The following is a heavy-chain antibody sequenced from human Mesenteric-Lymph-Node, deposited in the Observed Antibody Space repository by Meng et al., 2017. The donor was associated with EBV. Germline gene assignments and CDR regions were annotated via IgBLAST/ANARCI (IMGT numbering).Heavy chain of an antibody. Sequence: QGQLQQWGAGLLKPSATLSLTCGVYGGSFSGYYWSWIRQPPGKGLEWIGEINYSGSTNYNPSLKSRVTISVDKSKNQFSLKLSSVTAADTAVYYGARVNDSSGYLDYWGQGTLVTVSS. V-gene: IGHV4-34*01. CDR3: ARVNDSSGYLDY. CDR1: GGSFSGYY. D-gene: IGHD3-22*01. J-gene: IGHJ4*02. CDR2: INYSGST.